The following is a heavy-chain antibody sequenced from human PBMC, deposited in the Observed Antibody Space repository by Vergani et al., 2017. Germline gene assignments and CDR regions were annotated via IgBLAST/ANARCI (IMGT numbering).Heavy chain of an antibody. J-gene: IGHJ4*02. CDR1: GCSISSGDYH. V-gene: IGHV4-30-4*08. Sequence: QVQLQESGPGLVKPSQTLSLTCTVSGCSISSGDYHWGRIRQPPGKGVEWIGYIYYSGNTYYNPFLKRRVTISVDTSKNQFSLKLSSVTAADTAVYYCARNRREWESYLTYLDYWGQGTLVTVSS. CDR2: IYYSGNT. D-gene: IGHD3-16*02. CDR3: ARNRREWESYLTYLDY.